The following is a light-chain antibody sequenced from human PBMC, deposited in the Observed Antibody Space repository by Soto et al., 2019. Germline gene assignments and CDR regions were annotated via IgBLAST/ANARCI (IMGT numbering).Light chain of an antibody. Sequence: DIQMTQSPSTLSASVGERVTIACRASQSVSTWLAWYQQKPGKAPKLLIYDASNLESGAPSGFSGSGSGTEFTLSISCLKPDDIATSSCQQHNSFLSFGNGNKVQI. CDR3: QQHNSFLS. J-gene: IGKJ1*01. CDR2: DAS. V-gene: IGKV1-5*01. CDR1: QSVSTW.